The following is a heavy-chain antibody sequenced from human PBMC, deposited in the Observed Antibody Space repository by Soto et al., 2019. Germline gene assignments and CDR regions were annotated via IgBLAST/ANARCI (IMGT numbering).Heavy chain of an antibody. CDR1: GYSFTSYW. V-gene: IGHV5-51*01. J-gene: IGHJ3*01. CDR2: IYPGDSDT. D-gene: IGHD2-21*02. CDR3: ASTYCGSDCRTPYGAFDV. Sequence: HGESLKISCKGSGYSFTSYWIGWVRQMPGKGLEWMGIIYPGDSDTRYNPSFQGQITISADKSIRTAHLQWDSLKASDTAIYYCASTYCGSDCRTPYGAFDVWGQGTMVTVSS.